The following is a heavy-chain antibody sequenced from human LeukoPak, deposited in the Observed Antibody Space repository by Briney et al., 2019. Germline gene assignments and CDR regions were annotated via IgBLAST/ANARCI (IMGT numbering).Heavy chain of an antibody. V-gene: IGHV1-2*02. CDR2: INPKNGGT. CDR3: ARRGAYFDY. J-gene: IGHJ4*02. CDR1: GYSFTCYY. Sequence: ASVKVSFKTSGYSFTCYYMHWVRQAPGQGLEWMGWINPKNGGTNYPQKFQGRVTMTTDTSVGTAYMELSSLASDDTAVYYCARRGAYFDYWGQGTLVTVSS.